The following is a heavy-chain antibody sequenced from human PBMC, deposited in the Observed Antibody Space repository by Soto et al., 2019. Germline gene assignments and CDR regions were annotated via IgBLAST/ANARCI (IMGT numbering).Heavy chain of an antibody. J-gene: IGHJ4*02. CDR3: ARVRGGAPYVYFDY. CDR1: GFTFSDYY. CDR2: ISGLGSTV. D-gene: IGHD3-10*02. Sequence: QVQLVESGGGLVKPGGSLRLSCSASGFTFSDYYMTWIRQAPGKGLEWVSYISGLGSTVYSADSVKGRFTISRDNAKNSLYLQMSSLRAEDTAVYYWARVRGGAPYVYFDYWGQGTLVTVSS. V-gene: IGHV3-11*01.